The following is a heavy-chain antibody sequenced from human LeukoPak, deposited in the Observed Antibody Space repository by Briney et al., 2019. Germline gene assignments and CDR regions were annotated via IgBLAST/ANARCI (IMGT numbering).Heavy chain of an antibody. CDR3: ARGRWLQYET. V-gene: IGHV4-34*01. D-gene: IGHD5-24*01. Sequence: SETLSLTCGVYGESFSGDYWSRIRQPPGKGLEWIGEINQSGSTNYIPSLKSRVTISVDTSENQFSLKLISVTAADTAVYYCARGRWLQYETWGQGTLVTVSS. J-gene: IGHJ5*02. CDR2: INQSGST. CDR1: GESFSGDY.